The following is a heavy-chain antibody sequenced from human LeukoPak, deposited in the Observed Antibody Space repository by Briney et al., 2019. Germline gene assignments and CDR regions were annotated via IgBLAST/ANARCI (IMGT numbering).Heavy chain of an antibody. V-gene: IGHV3-48*04. CDR1: GFTFSSYA. D-gene: IGHD1-26*01. J-gene: IGHJ4*02. CDR2: ISSSSSTI. Sequence: PGGSLRLSCAASGFTFSSYAMSWVRQAPGKGLEWVSYISSSSSTIYYADSVKGRFTIFRDNAKNSLYLQMNSLRAEDTAVYYCARDPFSGSYRQFDYWGQGTLVTVSS. CDR3: ARDPFSGSYRQFDY.